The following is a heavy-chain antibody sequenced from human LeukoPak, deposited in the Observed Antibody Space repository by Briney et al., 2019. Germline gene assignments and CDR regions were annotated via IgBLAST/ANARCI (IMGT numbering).Heavy chain of an antibody. CDR3: ARRYCSGGSCYSDNWFDP. D-gene: IGHD2-15*01. CDR2: IYYSGST. J-gene: IGHJ5*02. Sequence: PSETLSLTCTVSGGSISSSSYYWGWIRRPPGKGLEWIGSIYYSGSTYYNPSLKSRVTISVDTSKNQFSLKLSSVTAADTAVYYCARRYCSGGSCYSDNWFDPWGQGTLVTVSS. CDR1: GGSISSSSYY. V-gene: IGHV4-39*01.